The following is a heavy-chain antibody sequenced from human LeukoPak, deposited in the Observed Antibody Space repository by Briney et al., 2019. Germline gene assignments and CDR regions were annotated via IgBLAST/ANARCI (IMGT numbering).Heavy chain of an antibody. V-gene: IGHV3-66*01. CDR2: IYSGGST. CDR3: AKYGDTRIITGAGHFDF. Sequence: PGGSLRLSCAASGFTVSSNYMSWVRQAPGKGLEWVSVIYSGGSTYYADSVKGRFTISRDNSKNTLYLQLNSLTAEDTAVYYCAKYGDTRIITGAGHFDFWGQGTLVTVSS. D-gene: IGHD4-17*01. CDR1: GFTVSSNY. J-gene: IGHJ4*02.